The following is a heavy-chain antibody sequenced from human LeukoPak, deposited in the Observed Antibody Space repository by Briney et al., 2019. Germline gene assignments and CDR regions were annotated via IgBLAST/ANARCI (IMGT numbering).Heavy chain of an antibody. D-gene: IGHD2-21*02. V-gene: IGHV1-2*02. CDR1: GYTFTAYH. Sequence: ASVKVSCKTSGYTFTAYHMHWVRQAPGQGLEWMGWINPNSGGTNYAQKFQGRVTMTRDTSISTAYMELSRLRSDDTAVYYCAGSDSAIPFDYWGQGTLVTVSS. J-gene: IGHJ4*02. CDR3: AGSDSAIPFDY. CDR2: INPNSGGT.